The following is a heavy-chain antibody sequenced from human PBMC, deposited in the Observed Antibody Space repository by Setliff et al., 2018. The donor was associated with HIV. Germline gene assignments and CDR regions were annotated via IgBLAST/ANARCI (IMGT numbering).Heavy chain of an antibody. CDR1: GGSIGNYY. J-gene: IGHJ1*01. V-gene: IGHV4-59*01. D-gene: IGHD3-10*01. CDR2: IYYNGNR. Sequence: ASETLSLTCTVSGGSIGNYYWNWIRQSPGKGLEWIAYIYYNGNRNYNPPLKSRVTISVDTTKNQFSLKMASVTAADTAVYYCAREGRWLEHPYGFAVWGQGRLVTVSS. CDR3: AREGRWLEHPYGFAV.